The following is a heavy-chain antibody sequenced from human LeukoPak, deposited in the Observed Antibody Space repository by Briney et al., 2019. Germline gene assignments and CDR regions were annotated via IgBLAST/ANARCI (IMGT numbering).Heavy chain of an antibody. Sequence: SETLSLTCAVSGGSFSGYYWSWIRQSPGKGLEWIGEINHSGNTNYNPSLKSRVTISVDTSKNQFSLKLSSVTAADTAVYYCATSLTTVTHYYYYMDVWGKGTTVTISS. CDR3: ATSLTTVTHYYYYMDV. V-gene: IGHV4-34*01. J-gene: IGHJ6*03. D-gene: IGHD4-11*01. CDR1: GGSFSGYY. CDR2: INHSGNT.